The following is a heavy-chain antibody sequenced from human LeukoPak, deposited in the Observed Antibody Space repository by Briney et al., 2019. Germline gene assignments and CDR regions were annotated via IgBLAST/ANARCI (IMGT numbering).Heavy chain of an antibody. V-gene: IGHV3-21*01. CDR2: ISSSSTYI. Sequence: GGSLRLSCAASGFTFSSYSMNWVRQAPGKGLEWVSSISSSSTYIYYADSVKGRFTISRDNAKNSLYLQMNSLRAEDTAVYYCARGPPYDILLPGVYYYYYYMDVWGKGTTVTVSS. J-gene: IGHJ6*03. CDR1: GFTFSSYS. CDR3: ARGPPYDILLPGVYYYYYYMDV. D-gene: IGHD3-9*01.